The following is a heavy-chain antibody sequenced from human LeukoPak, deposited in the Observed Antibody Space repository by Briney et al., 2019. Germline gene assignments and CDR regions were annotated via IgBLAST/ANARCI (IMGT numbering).Heavy chain of an antibody. Sequence: GGSLRLSCAASGFTFSSYWMHWVRQAPGKGLEWVSSISSSSSYLYYADSVKGRFTISRDNAKNSLYLQMNSLRAEDTAVYYCARGHIVVVTAHFDYWGQGTLVTVSS. CDR2: ISSSSSYL. CDR1: GFTFSSYW. CDR3: ARGHIVVVTAHFDY. D-gene: IGHD2-21*02. J-gene: IGHJ4*02. V-gene: IGHV3-21*01.